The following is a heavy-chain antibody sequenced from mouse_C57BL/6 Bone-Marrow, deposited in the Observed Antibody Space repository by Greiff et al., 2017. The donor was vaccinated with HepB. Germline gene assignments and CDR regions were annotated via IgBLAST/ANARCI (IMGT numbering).Heavy chain of an antibody. J-gene: IGHJ4*01. CDR3: VRHGAYYPNAMDY. CDR1: GFSFNTYA. Sequence: EVKVVESGGGLVQPKGSLKLSCAASGFSFNTYAMNWVRQAPGKGLEWVARIRSKSNNYATYYADSVKDRFTISRDDSESMLYLQMNNLKTEDTAMYYCVRHGAYYPNAMDYWGQGTSVTVSS. D-gene: IGHD1-1*02. CDR2: IRSKSNNYAT. V-gene: IGHV10-1*01.